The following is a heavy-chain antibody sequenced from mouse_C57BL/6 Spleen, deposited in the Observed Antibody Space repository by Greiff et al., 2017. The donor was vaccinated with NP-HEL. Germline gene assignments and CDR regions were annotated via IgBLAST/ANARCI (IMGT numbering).Heavy chain of an antibody. CDR1: GYTFTSYG. D-gene: IGHD2-4*01. Sequence: QVQLQQSGAELARPGASVKLSCKASGYTFTSYGISWVKQRTGQGLEWIGEIYPRSGNTYYNEKFKGKATLTADKSSSTAYMELRSLTSEDSAVYFCARYSYDYDGGYCDVWGTGTTVTVSS. V-gene: IGHV1-81*01. CDR2: IYPRSGNT. J-gene: IGHJ1*03. CDR3: ARYSYDYDGGYCDV.